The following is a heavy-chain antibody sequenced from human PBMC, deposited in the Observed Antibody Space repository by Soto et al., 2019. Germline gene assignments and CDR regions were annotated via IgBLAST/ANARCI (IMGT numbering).Heavy chain of an antibody. CDR2: FNPILSFS. CDR3: ATSFGSGSRASDC. V-gene: IGHV1-69*02. D-gene: IGHD3-10*01. Sequence: QVQLVQSGAEVKKPGSSVKVSCKASGDTFNFYTINWVRQAPGLGLEWMGRFNPILSFSNSALKFQGRVTLTADKSAGNAYMVLSSVRSEDAAIYYWATSFGSGSRASDCWGPGALVTVSS. J-gene: IGHJ4*02. CDR1: GDTFNFYT.